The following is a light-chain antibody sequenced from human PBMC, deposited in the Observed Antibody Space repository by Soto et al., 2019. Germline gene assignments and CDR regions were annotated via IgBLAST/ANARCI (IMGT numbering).Light chain of an antibody. CDR3: NSYTSRSTYV. Sequence: QSVLTQPASVSGSPGQSITLSCTGTSSDVGGYNYVYWYQQHPGQAPKLMIYDVSNRPSWVSNRFSGSKSGNTASLTISGLQAEDEADYYCNSYTSRSTYVFGTGTKVTVL. CDR2: DVS. V-gene: IGLV2-14*01. J-gene: IGLJ1*01. CDR1: SSDVGGYNY.